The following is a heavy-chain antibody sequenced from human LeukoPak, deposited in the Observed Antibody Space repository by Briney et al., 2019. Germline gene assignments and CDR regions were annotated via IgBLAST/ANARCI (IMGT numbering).Heavy chain of an antibody. V-gene: IGHV4-39*01. Sequence: PSETLSLTCTVSGGSISSSSYYWGWLRQPPGKGLEWIGSIYYSGSTYYNPSLKSRVTISVDTSKNQFSLKLSSVTAADTAVYYCARHFYDILTPFDYWGQGTLVTVSS. CDR2: IYYSGST. CDR1: GGSISSSSYY. CDR3: ARHFYDILTPFDY. J-gene: IGHJ4*02. D-gene: IGHD3-9*01.